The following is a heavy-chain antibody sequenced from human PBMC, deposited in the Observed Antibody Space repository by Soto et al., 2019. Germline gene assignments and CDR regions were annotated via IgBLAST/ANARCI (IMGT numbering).Heavy chain of an antibody. Sequence: GASVKVSCKASGYTFTSYDINWVRQATGQGLEWMGWMNPNSGNTGYAQKFQGRVTMTRNTSISTAYMELSSLRSEDTAVYYCARWVGAQMVERWDAFDIWGQGTMVTVSS. D-gene: IGHD2-8*01. V-gene: IGHV1-8*01. CDR2: MNPNSGNT. CDR3: ARWVGAQMVERWDAFDI. J-gene: IGHJ3*02. CDR1: GYTFTSYD.